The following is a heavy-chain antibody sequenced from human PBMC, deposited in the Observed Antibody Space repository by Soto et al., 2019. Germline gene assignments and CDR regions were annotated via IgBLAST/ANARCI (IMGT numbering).Heavy chain of an antibody. CDR1: GFTFSSYG. CDR2: IWYDGSNK. Sequence: QVQLVESGGGVVQPGRSLRLSCAASGFTFSSYGMHWVRQAPGKGLEWVAVIWYDGSNKYYADSVKGRFTISRGNSKNTLYLQMNSLRAEDTAVYYCARVGGDIVVVPAAMPASADYYYYGMDVWGQGTTVTVSS. V-gene: IGHV3-33*01. D-gene: IGHD2-2*01. J-gene: IGHJ6*02. CDR3: ARVGGDIVVVPAAMPASADYYYYGMDV.